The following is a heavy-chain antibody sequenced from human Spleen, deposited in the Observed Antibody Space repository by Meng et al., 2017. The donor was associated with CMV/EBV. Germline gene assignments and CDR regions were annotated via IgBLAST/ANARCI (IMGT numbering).Heavy chain of an antibody. J-gene: IGHJ4*02. CDR3: ARGEGGKATTGGRDDC. CDR1: GYTFTGHY. Sequence: ASVKVSCKASGYTFTGHYIHWVRQAPGQGFEWMGWINPNSGATNYARKFQGRVTMTSDTSINTLYMEVRRLRSDDTAVYYCARGEGGKATTGGRDDCWGQGTLVTVSS. D-gene: IGHD1-1*01. CDR2: INPNSGAT. V-gene: IGHV1-2*02.